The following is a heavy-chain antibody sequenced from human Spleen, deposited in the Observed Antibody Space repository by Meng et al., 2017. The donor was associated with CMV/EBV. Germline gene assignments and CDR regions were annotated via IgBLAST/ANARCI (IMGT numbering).Heavy chain of an antibody. CDR2: INPNSGGT. CDR3: ARDLNDFWTLDY. D-gene: IGHD3-3*01. CDR1: GYSFTGYY. J-gene: IGHJ4*02. Sequence: CKASGYSFTGYYWHWVRQAPGQGLEWMGWINPNSGGTYYAQKFQGRVTMTRDTSISTAYMELSRLRSDDTAVYYCARDLNDFWTLDYWGQGTLVTVSS. V-gene: IGHV1-2*02.